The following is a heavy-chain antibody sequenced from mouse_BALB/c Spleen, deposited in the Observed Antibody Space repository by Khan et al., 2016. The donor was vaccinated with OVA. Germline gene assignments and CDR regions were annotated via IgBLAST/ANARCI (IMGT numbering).Heavy chain of an antibody. CDR1: GSTFTNYC. J-gene: IGHJ4*01. CDR3: ARGDYYGTNAMGY. CDR2: IDPGNVNT. Sequence: QVQLKQSGPELVKPGASVRISCEASGSTFTNYCVHWVKQRPGQGLEWIGWIDPGNVNTKYNENFKGKATLTADKSSSTAYMLLNSLTSEDSAVYFCARGDYYGTNAMGYWGQGTSVIVSS. D-gene: IGHD1-1*01. V-gene: IGHV1S56*01.